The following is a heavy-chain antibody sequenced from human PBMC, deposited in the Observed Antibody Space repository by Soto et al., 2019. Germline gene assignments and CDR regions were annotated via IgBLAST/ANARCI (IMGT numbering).Heavy chain of an antibody. CDR3: ARAVRITFGGVIVIPYQYYFDY. Sequence: SETLFLTCTVSGGSISSGGYYWSWIRQHPGKGLEWIGYIYYSGSTYYNPSLKSRVNISVDTSKNQFALKLSSVTAGVTAVYYCARAVRITFGGVIVIPYQYYFDYWGQGTLVTVSS. CDR2: IYYSGST. V-gene: IGHV4-31*03. D-gene: IGHD3-16*02. J-gene: IGHJ4*02. CDR1: GGSISSGGYY.